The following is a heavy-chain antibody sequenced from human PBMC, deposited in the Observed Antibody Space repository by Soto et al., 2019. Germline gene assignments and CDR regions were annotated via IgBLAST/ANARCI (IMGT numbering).Heavy chain of an antibody. V-gene: IGHV3-33*01. CDR2: IWYDGSNK. D-gene: IGHD6-13*01. CDR3: ARVLAAAGNYYYYGMDV. Sequence: GGSLRLSCAASGFTFSSYDMHWVRQAPGKGLEWVAVIWYDGSNKYYADSVKGRFTISRDNSKNTLYLQMNSLRAEDTAVYYCARVLAAAGNYYYYGMDVWGQGTTVTVSS. J-gene: IGHJ6*02. CDR1: GFTFSSYD.